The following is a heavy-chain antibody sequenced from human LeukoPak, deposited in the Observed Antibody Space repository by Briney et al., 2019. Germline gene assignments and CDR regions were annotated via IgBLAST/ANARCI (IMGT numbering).Heavy chain of an antibody. CDR1: GYSFSTYG. CDR2: INSDGSTT. D-gene: IGHD3-22*01. CDR3: ARLRVSSGYYSDY. V-gene: IGHV3-74*01. Sequence: GGSLRLSCAASGYSFSTYGMHWVRQAPRKGLVWVSRINSDGSTTSYAESVKGRFTISRDNAKNTLYLQMNSLRAEDTAVYYCARLRVSSGYYSDYWGQGTLVTVSS. J-gene: IGHJ4*02.